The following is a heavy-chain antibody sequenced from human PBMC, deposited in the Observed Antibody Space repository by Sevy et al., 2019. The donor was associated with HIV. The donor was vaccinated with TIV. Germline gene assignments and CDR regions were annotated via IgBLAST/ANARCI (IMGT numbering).Heavy chain of an antibody. D-gene: IGHD3-22*01. V-gene: IGHV3-66*01. CDR1: TFRVIDNY. CDR2: IYSGGST. Sequence: GGCLRLSCAASTFRVIDNYMSWVRQAPGKGLEWVSTIYSGGSTFYADSVKGRFTISRDNSKNTLYLQMNSLSAEDTAVYYRARPPYYDASGYYYYYYGLDVWGQGTTVTVSS. CDR3: ARPPYYDASGYYYYYYGLDV. J-gene: IGHJ6*02.